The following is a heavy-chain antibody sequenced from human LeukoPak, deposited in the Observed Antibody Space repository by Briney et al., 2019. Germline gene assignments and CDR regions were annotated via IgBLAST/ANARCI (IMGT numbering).Heavy chain of an antibody. V-gene: IGHV4-59*01. D-gene: IGHD3-3*01. Sequence: SETLSLTCTVAGVSISSYYWSWIRQTHGKGLEWIGYFHNGGGIHYSPSLLGRATISAETSKNQFSLSLSSVTAAHTAVYYCARILTIFGVVSKFDYWGQGALVTVSS. CDR2: FHNGGGI. CDR3: ARILTIFGVVSKFDY. CDR1: GVSISSYY. J-gene: IGHJ4*02.